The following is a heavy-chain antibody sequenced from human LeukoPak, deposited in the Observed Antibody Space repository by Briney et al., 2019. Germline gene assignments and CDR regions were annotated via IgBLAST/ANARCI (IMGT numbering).Heavy chain of an antibody. Sequence: GGSLRLSCAASGFTFSSYSMNWVRQAPGKGLEWVSSISSSSSYIYYADSVKGRFTISRDNAKNSLYLQMNSLRAEDTAVYYCARELQEGGFDYWGQGTLVTVSS. CDR3: ARELQEGGFDY. CDR1: GFTFSSYS. CDR2: ISSSSSYI. D-gene: IGHD5-24*01. J-gene: IGHJ4*02. V-gene: IGHV3-21*01.